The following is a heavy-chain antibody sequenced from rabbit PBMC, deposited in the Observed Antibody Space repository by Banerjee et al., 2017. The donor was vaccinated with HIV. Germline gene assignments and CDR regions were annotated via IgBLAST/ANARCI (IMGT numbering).Heavy chain of an antibody. J-gene: IGHJ4*01. CDR2: IYINSGTT. CDR1: GFDISNYH. CDR3: ARGSTYYNL. V-gene: IGHV1S40*01. Sequence: QSLEESGGDLVKPGASLTLACTASGFDISNYHMCWVRQAPGKGLELIACIYINSGTTWYASWVNGRFTISKTSSTTVTLQMTSLTAADTATYFCARGSTYYNLWGQGTLVTVS. D-gene: IGHD8-1*01.